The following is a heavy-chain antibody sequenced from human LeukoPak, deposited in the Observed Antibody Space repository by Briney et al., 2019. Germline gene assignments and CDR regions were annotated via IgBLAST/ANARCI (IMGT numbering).Heavy chain of an antibody. D-gene: IGHD3-10*01. CDR3: ARAQGLRLLWFGELFSRAFDI. Sequence: ASVKVSCKASGYTFTSYAMNWVRQAPGQGLEWMGWINPNSGGTNYAQKFQGRVTMTRDTSISTAYMELSRLRSDDTAVYYCARAQGLRLLWFGELFSRAFDIWGQGTMVTVSS. CDR2: INPNSGGT. CDR1: GYTFTSYA. J-gene: IGHJ3*02. V-gene: IGHV1-2*02.